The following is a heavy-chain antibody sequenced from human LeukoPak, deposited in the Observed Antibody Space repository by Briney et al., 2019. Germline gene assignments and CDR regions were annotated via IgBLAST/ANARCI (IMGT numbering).Heavy chain of an antibody. Sequence: AGSLSLFCAASGFTFSSYWMSWVRQAPGKGLEWVANIKQDGSEKYYVDSVKGRFTISRDNAKNSMYLQMNSLRAEDTAVYYCAREIRQQLVRLPQRHNWFDPWGQGTLVTVSS. J-gene: IGHJ5*02. D-gene: IGHD6-13*01. CDR3: AREIRQQLVRLPQRHNWFDP. CDR2: IKQDGSEK. CDR1: GFTFSSYW. V-gene: IGHV3-7*01.